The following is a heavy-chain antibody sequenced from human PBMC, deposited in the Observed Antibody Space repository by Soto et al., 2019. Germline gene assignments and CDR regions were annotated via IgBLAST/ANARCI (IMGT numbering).Heavy chain of an antibody. D-gene: IGHD3-22*01. J-gene: IGHJ6*02. V-gene: IGHV3-30*18. CDR1: GFTFSSYG. Sequence: PGGSLRLSCAASGFTFSSYGMHWVRQAPGKGLEWVAVISYDGSNKYYADSVKGRFTISRDNSKNTLYLQMNSLRAEDTAVYYCAKDYGPNDSSGYLPIFYYYYGMDVWGQGTTVTVSS. CDR2: ISYDGSNK. CDR3: AKDYGPNDSSGYLPIFYYYYGMDV.